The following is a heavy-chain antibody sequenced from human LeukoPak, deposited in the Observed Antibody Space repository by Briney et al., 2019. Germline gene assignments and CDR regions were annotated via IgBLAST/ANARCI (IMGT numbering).Heavy chain of an antibody. CDR1: GFPFSSYP. Sequence: GGSLRLSCAGSGFPFSSYPISWVRQPPGKGLEWVSAISRSGGGTYYADSVKGRFTISRDNSKNTLYLQMNSLRAEDTAVYYCAKDQVRYGQTMDYFDFWGQGTLVTVSS. J-gene: IGHJ4*02. CDR2: ISRSGGGT. V-gene: IGHV3-23*01. D-gene: IGHD5-18*01. CDR3: AKDQVRYGQTMDYFDF.